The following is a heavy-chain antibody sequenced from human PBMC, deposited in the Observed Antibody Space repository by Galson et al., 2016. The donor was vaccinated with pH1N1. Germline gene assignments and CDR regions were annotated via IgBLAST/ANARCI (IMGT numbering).Heavy chain of an antibody. D-gene: IGHD5-24*01. V-gene: IGHV2-70*11. Sequence: PALVKPTQTLTLTCTLSGFSLSTRGLCMNWIRQPPGKPLEWLARIDWDDEKYYSTSLKTRLNISKDASKNQVVLTMTNMDPVDKATYYCARIRGEGYSWYDAFDIWGQGTMVTVSS. J-gene: IGHJ3*02. CDR2: IDWDDEK. CDR1: GFSLSTRGLC. CDR3: ARIRGEGYSWYDAFDI.